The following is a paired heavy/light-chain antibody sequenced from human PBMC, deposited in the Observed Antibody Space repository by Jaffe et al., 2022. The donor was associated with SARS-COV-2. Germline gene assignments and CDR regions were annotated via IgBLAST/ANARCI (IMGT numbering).Heavy chain of an antibody. Sequence: EVQLVESGGGLVQPGGSLRLSCAASGFVFISYWIYWVRQAPGKGLVWVSRINTDGTITTYADSVKGRFTISRDNAKNTLYLRMTSLRAEDTAVYYCVRLSPYFDFSSAYGAFDIWGQGAMVTVSS. V-gene: IGHV3-74*01. D-gene: IGHD3-3*01. J-gene: IGHJ3*02. CDR3: VRLSPYFDFSSAYGAFDI. CDR1: GFVFISYW. CDR2: INTDGTIT.
Light chain of an antibody. CDR3: QQYGSSLT. J-gene: IGKJ4*01. CDR1: QNVASGN. CDR2: GTS. Sequence: EIVLTQSPGTLSLSPGERATLSCRASQNVASGNLAWYQQKPGQAPRLLIYGTSSRATGTPDRFSGSGSGTDFTLTVNRLEPEDSAVYYCQQYGSSLTFGGGTKVEIK. V-gene: IGKV3-20*01.